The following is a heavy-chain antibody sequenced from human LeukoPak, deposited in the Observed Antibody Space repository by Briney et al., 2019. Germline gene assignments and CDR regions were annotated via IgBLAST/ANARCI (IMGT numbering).Heavy chain of an antibody. CDR2: IYYSGST. CDR3: ARANMIVVVITPHDAFDI. D-gene: IGHD3-22*01. J-gene: IGHJ3*02. Sequence: PSETLSLTCTVSDYSISSGYYWGWIRQPPGQGLERIGSIYYSGSTYYNPSLKSRVTISVDTSKNQFSLKLSSVTAADTAVYYCARANMIVVVITPHDAFDIWGQGTLVTVSS. CDR1: DYSISSGYY. V-gene: IGHV4-38-2*02.